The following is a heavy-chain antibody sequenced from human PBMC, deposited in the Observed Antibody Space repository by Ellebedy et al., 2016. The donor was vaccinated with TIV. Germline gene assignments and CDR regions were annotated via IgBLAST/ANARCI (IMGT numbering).Heavy chain of an antibody. V-gene: IGHV4-34*01. Sequence: MPGGSLRLSCTVSGGSISSYYWSRIRQPPGKGLEWIGEINHSGSTNYNPSLKSRITMSVATSKTQFSLKLSSVTAADTGVYYCARGWRVGATMRMYWFDPWGQGTLVTVSS. CDR1: GGSISSYY. D-gene: IGHD1-26*01. J-gene: IGHJ5*02. CDR3: ARGWRVGATMRMYWFDP. CDR2: INHSGST.